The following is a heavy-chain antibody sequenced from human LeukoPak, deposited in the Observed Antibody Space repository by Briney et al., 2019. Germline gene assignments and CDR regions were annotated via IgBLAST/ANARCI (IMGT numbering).Heavy chain of an antibody. CDR2: IYTSGTI. D-gene: IGHD3-10*01. CDR3: ARDSGTTGEVKFDP. CDR1: GGSISSYY. Sequence: SETLSLTCTVPGGSISSYYWSWIRQPAGTALEWIGRIYTSGTITYNPSLKSRVTMSVDTSKNQFSLKLSSVTAADTAVYYCARDSGTTGEVKFDPWGQGTLVTVSS. J-gene: IGHJ5*02. V-gene: IGHV4-4*07.